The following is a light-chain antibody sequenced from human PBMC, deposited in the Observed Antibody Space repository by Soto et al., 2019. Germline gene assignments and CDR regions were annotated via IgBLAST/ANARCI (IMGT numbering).Light chain of an antibody. J-gene: IGKJ1*01. CDR2: KAS. CDR1: QSISSW. CDR3: QQYHIYSGT. Sequence: DIQMTQSPSTLSASVGDRVTITCLASQSISSWLAWYQQKPGKAPKLLIYKASSLESGVPSRFSGSGSGTEFTLTINSLQPDDFATYYCQQYHIYSGTFGQGTKVDIK. V-gene: IGKV1-5*03.